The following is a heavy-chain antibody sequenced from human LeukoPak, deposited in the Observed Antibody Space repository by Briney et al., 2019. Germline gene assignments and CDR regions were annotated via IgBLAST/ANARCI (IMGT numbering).Heavy chain of an antibody. V-gene: IGHV4-59*01. CDR3: ATYRSGWYVY. CDR1: GGSISSYY. J-gene: IGHJ4*02. CDR2: VYYSGRT. D-gene: IGHD6-19*01. Sequence: PSETLSLTCTVSGGSISSYYWSWIRQPPEKVLEWIGYVYYSGRTNYNPSLKSRVTISVDTSKNQFSLKLGSVTAADTAVYYCATYRSGWYVYWGQGTLVTVSS.